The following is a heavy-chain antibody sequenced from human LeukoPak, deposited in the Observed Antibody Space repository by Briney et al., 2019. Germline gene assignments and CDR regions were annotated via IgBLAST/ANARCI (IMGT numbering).Heavy chain of an antibody. J-gene: IGHJ4*02. D-gene: IGHD1-26*01. CDR2: IYYSGSA. V-gene: IGHV4-39*01. CDR3: ARHSGSYYDKPFDY. CDR1: GGSISSSSYC. Sequence: SETLSLTCTVSGGSISSSSYCWGFIRQPPGKGLEWIGTIYYSGSAYYDPSLKSRLTISVDTSKNQFSLRLSSVTAADTAVYFCARHSGSYYDKPFDYWGQGTLVTVSS.